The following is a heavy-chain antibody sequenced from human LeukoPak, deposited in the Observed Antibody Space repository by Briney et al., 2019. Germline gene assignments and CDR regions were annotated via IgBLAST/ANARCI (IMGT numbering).Heavy chain of an antibody. V-gene: IGHV3-30*02. D-gene: IGHD1-26*01. J-gene: IGHJ4*02. CDR3: AKDLGWELSYFDS. Sequence: GGSLRLSCAPSGFTFSSYGMHWVRQAPGKGLEWLAFIRYDGSNKYYADSVKGRFTISRDNSKNTLYLQMNSLRAQDTAVHYCAKDLGWELSYFDSVGQGTLVTVST. CDR1: GFTFSSYG. CDR2: IRYDGSNK.